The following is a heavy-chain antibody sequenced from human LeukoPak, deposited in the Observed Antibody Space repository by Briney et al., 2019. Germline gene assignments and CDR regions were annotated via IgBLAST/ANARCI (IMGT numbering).Heavy chain of an antibody. Sequence: SVKVSCKASGGTFSSYAISWVRQAPGQGLEWMGGIIPIFGTANYAQKFEGRVTITTDESTSIAYMELSSLRSEDTAVYHCASIWFGESMDDYWGQGTLVTVSS. V-gene: IGHV1-69*05. CDR3: ASIWFGESMDDY. CDR2: IIPIFGTA. J-gene: IGHJ4*02. D-gene: IGHD3-10*01. CDR1: GGTFSSYA.